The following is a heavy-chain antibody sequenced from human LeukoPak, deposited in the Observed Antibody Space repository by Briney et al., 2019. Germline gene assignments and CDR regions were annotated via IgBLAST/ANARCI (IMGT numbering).Heavy chain of an antibody. D-gene: IGHD4/OR15-4a*01. V-gene: IGHV4-4*07. CDR1: GVSISSYY. J-gene: IGHJ6*02. CDR2: IYSSGNT. Sequence: SETLSLTCTVSGVSISSYYWTWIRQPAGKGLEWIGRIYSSGNTNYNPSLESRVTMSIDTSKNQFSLKLSSVTAADTAVYYCARGANFYYYGMDVWGQGTTVTVSS. CDR3: ARGANFYYYGMDV.